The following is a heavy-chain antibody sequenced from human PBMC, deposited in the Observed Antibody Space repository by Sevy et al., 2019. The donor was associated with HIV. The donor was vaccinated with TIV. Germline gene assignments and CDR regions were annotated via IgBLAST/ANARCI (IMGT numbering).Heavy chain of an antibody. Sequence: GGSLRLSCAASGFSISGYGMHWVRQAPGKGLEWVAVIWYDGTNREYADSVKGRFTISSDNSKNTLYLQMNSLRVEDTAVYYCAREDIRVAGIGYYFHSWGQGTLVTVSS. CDR3: AREDIRVAGIGYYFHS. J-gene: IGHJ4*02. CDR2: IWYDGTNR. D-gene: IGHD6-19*01. V-gene: IGHV3-33*01. CDR1: GFSISGYG.